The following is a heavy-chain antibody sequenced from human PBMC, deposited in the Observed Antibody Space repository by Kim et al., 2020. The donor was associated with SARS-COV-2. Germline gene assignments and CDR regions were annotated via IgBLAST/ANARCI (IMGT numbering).Heavy chain of an antibody. D-gene: IGHD4-17*01. CDR1: GYTFTSYG. CDR2: ISAYNGNT. J-gene: IGHJ5*02. CDR3: ARVRESPSRIRSFPVYGDYGSNKWFDH. Sequence: ASVKVSCKASGYTFTSYGISWVRQAPGQGLEWMGWISAYNGNTNYAQKLQGRVTMTTDTSTSTAYMELRSLRSDDTAVYYCARVRESPSRIRSFPVYGDYGSNKWFDHWGQGTLVTVSS. V-gene: IGHV1-18*01.